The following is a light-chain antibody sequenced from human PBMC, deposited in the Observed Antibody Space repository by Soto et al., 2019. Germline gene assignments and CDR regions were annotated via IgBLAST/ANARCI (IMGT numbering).Light chain of an antibody. Sequence: IRMTQSPSSLSASTGDRVTITCRASQSISSYLNWYQQKPGKAPKLLICAASSLQSGVPSRFSGSGSGTDFTLTISSLQPEDFATYYCQQSYSTPQTFGQGTKVDIK. CDR3: QQSYSTPQT. CDR2: AAS. CDR1: QSISSY. J-gene: IGKJ1*01. V-gene: IGKV1-39*01.